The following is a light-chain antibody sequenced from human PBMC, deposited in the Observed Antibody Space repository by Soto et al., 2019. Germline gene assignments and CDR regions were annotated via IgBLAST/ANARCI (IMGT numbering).Light chain of an antibody. CDR3: QQRSNWLIS. V-gene: IGKV3-11*01. Sequence: EIVLTQSPATLSLSPGERATLSCRASQSVSGYLAWYQQKPGQAPRLLIYDGSHRAAGIPSRFSGSGSVTDFTLTISGLEPEDFAVYYCQQRSNWLISFGPGTKVDIK. CDR2: DGS. CDR1: QSVSGY. J-gene: IGKJ3*01.